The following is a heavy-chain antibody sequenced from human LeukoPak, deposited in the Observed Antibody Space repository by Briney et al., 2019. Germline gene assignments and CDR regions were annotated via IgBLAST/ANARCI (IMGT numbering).Heavy chain of an antibody. CDR1: GYTFTDYY. J-gene: IGHJ3*02. Sequence: ASVKVSCKASGYTFTDYYMHWVQQAPGKGLERMGRVDPEDGETIYAEKFQGRVTITADTSTDKAYMELSSLRSEDTAVYYCATASYYGGFAFDIWGQGTMVTVSS. CDR3: ATASYYGGFAFDI. CDR2: VDPEDGET. V-gene: IGHV1-69-2*01. D-gene: IGHD4-23*01.